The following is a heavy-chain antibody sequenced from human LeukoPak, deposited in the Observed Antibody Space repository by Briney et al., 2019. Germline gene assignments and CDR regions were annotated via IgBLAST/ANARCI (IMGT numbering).Heavy chain of an antibody. CDR3: AKAGYSSGWYFDY. Sequence: GGSLRLSCAASGFTFSSYGMHWVRQAPGKGLGWVAVISYDGSNKYYADSVKGRFTISRDNSKNTLYLQMNSLRAEDTAVYYCAKAGYSSGWYFDYWGQGTLVTVSS. CDR2: ISYDGSNK. CDR1: GFTFSSYG. J-gene: IGHJ4*02. D-gene: IGHD6-19*01. V-gene: IGHV3-30*18.